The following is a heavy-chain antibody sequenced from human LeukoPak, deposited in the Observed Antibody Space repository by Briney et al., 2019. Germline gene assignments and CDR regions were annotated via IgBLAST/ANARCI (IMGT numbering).Heavy chain of an antibody. J-gene: IGHJ4*02. D-gene: IGHD4-11*01. V-gene: IGHV3-7*01. CDR1: GFTFSSYW. CDR2: IKQDGSEK. CDR3: ATLDSFFDY. Sequence: PGGSLRLSCAASGFTFSSYWMSWVRQAPGKGLEWVANIKQDGSEKYYVDSVKGRFTISRDNTKNLLYLQMNSLRVEDTAVYFCATLDSFFDYWGQGTLVTVSS.